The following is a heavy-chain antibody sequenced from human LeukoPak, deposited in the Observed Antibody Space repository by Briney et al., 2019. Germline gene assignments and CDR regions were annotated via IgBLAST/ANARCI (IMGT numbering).Heavy chain of an antibody. V-gene: IGHV1-2*06. D-gene: IGHD4-17*01. J-gene: IGHJ4*02. Sequence: ASVKVSCKASGYTFTGYYMHWVRQAPGQGLEWMGRINPNSGGTNYAQKFQGRVTMTRDTSISTAYMELSRLRSDDTAVYYCARGGTTVTYPSHYWGQGALVTVSS. CDR2: INPNSGGT. CDR3: ARGGTTVTYPSHY. CDR1: GYTFTGYY.